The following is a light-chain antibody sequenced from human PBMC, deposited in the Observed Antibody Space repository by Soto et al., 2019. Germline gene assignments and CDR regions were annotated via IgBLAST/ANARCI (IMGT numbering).Light chain of an antibody. CDR3: QQYNNWPLLS. CDR2: AAS. V-gene: IGKV3D-15*01. CDR1: QSVYGN. Sequence: EIPMTQSQATLSVSPGERVTLSCRASQSVYGNLAWYQQKPGQAPRLLVYAASTRATGIPARFSGGGSGTESTLNISSLQSEDFAVYYCQQYNNWPLLSFGGGTKVEI. J-gene: IGKJ4*01.